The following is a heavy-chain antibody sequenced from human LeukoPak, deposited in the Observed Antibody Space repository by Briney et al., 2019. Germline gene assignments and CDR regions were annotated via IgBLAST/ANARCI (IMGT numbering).Heavy chain of an antibody. Sequence: GGSLRLSCAASGFTFSSYGMSWVRQAPGKGLEWVSAISGSGGSTYYADSVKGRFTISKDNSKNTLYLQMNSLRAEDTAIYYCAKNGDRGAYCTGGTCYPYFYYYMDVWGKGTTVTI. CDR3: AKNGDRGAYCTGGTCYPYFYYYMDV. J-gene: IGHJ6*03. CDR1: GFTFSSYG. V-gene: IGHV3-23*01. D-gene: IGHD2-15*01. CDR2: ISGSGGST.